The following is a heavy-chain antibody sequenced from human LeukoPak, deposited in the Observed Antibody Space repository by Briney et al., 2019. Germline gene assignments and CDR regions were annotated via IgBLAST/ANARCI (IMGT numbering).Heavy chain of an antibody. CDR2: ISGSGGST. Sequence: PSETLSLTCAVYGGSFSGYYWGWIRQPPGKGLEWVSAISGSGGSTYYADSVKGRFTISRDNSKNTLYLQMNSLRAEDTAVYYCAKMGYCSSTSCPPIDYWGQGTLVTVSS. CDR1: GGSFSGYY. D-gene: IGHD2-2*01. J-gene: IGHJ4*02. CDR3: AKMGYCSSTSCPPIDY. V-gene: IGHV3-23*01.